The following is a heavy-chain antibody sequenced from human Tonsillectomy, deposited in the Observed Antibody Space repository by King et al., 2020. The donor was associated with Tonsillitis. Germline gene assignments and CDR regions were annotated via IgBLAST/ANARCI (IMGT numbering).Heavy chain of an antibody. CDR3: ARGRPLVRGEHWFDP. CDR2: IYPGDSDT. Sequence: QLVQSGVEVKKPGESLKISCKGSGYNFNNYWIGWVRQMPGKGLECMGFIYPGDSDTRYSPSFQGQVTISADKSISTAYLHWRSLKASDTAMYYCARGRPLVRGEHWFDPWGQGTLVTVSS. J-gene: IGHJ5*02. CDR1: GYNFNNYW. V-gene: IGHV5-51*01. D-gene: IGHD3-10*01.